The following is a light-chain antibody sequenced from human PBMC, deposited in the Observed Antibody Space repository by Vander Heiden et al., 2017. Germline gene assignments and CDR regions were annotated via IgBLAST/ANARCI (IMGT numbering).Light chain of an antibody. CDR3: QVWDSSSGV. V-gene: IGLV3-21*02. J-gene: IGLJ2*01. CDR1: NSGSKS. Sequence: SYVLTQPPSVSVAPGQTARITCGGNNSGSKSVHWYPQKPGQAPVLVVYDDRDRPSGIPEGFSGSNSGNTATLTISRVEAGDEGDYYCQVWDSSSGVFGGGTKLTVL. CDR2: DDR.